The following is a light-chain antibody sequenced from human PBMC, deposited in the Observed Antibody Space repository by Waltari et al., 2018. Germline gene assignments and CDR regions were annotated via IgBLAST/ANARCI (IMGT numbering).Light chain of an antibody. CDR1: SSNIGSNH. V-gene: IGLV1-47*01. CDR2: RNN. Sequence: QSVLTQPPSASGTPGQRVPIPCSGTSSNIGSNHVSWYQQLPGTAPKLLIYRNNQRPSWVPDRFSGSKSGTSASLAISGLRSEDEADYYCAAWDDSLSALVFGGGTKLTVL. CDR3: AAWDDSLSALV. J-gene: IGLJ2*01.